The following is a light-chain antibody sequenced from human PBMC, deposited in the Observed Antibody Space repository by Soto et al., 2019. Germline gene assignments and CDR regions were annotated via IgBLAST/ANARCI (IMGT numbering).Light chain of an antibody. CDR2: DAS. Sequence: EIVLTQSPATLYLSPGERATLSCRASQSVSSYLAWYQPKPGQAPRLLIYDASNRATGIPARFSGSGSWTDFTHTIVSLEPEDFAVYYCQQRSNLPPYTFGQGTKLQIK. V-gene: IGKV3-11*01. CDR1: QSVSSY. CDR3: QQRSNLPPYT. J-gene: IGKJ2*01.